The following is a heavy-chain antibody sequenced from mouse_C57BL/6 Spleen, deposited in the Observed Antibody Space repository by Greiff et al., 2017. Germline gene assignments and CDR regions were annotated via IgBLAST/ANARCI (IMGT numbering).Heavy chain of an antibody. D-gene: IGHD4-1*01. CDR2: ISSGGSYT. CDR3: ARQDWDEDYFDY. CDR1: GFTFSSYG. J-gene: IGHJ2*01. Sequence: EVQLVESGGDLVKPGGSLKLSCAASGFTFSSYGMSWVRQTPDKRLEWVATISSGGSYTYYPDSVKGRFTISRDNAKNTLYLQMSSLKSEDTAMYYCARQDWDEDYFDYWGQGTTLTVSS. V-gene: IGHV5-6*01.